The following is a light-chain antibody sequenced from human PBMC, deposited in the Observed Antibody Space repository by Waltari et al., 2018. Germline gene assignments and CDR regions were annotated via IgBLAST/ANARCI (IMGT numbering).Light chain of an antibody. V-gene: IGLV2-14*01. CDR3: NSYTTSSTVV. Sequence: QSALTQPASVSGSPGQSITISCTGTSSDVGGSNYVSWYQQYPGEAPKLMIYDVSDRPAGVSNGFSGSKSGNTASLTISGLQAEDEADYYCNSYTTSSTVVFGGGTKVTVL. CDR1: SSDVGGSNY. J-gene: IGLJ2*01. CDR2: DVS.